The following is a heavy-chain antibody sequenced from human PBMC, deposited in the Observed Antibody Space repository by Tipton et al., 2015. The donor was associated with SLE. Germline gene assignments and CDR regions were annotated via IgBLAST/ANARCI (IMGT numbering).Heavy chain of an antibody. V-gene: IGHV4-59*12. D-gene: IGHD4-17*01. CDR3: ARGLDSNWDYGDYFDY. CDR2: MYYSGST. Sequence: TLSLTCNVSGGSISSYYWSWIRQPPGKGLEWIGYMYYSGSTNYNPSLKSRVTISVDSSKNQFSLKLSSVTAADTAVYYCARGLDSNWDYGDYFDYWGQGTLVTVSS. J-gene: IGHJ4*02. CDR1: GGSISSYY.